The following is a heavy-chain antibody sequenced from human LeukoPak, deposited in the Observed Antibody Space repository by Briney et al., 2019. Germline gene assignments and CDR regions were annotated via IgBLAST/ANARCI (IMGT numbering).Heavy chain of an antibody. CDR2: IYHSGST. J-gene: IGHJ3*02. CDR3: ASCEPHDAFDI. CDR1: GGSISSYY. D-gene: IGHD2-21*01. Sequence: SETLSLTCTVSGGSISSYYWSWIRQPPGKGLEWIGSIYHSGSTYYNPSLKSRVTISVDTSKNQFSLKLSSVTAADTAVYYCASCEPHDAFDIWGQGTMVTVSS. V-gene: IGHV4-59*08.